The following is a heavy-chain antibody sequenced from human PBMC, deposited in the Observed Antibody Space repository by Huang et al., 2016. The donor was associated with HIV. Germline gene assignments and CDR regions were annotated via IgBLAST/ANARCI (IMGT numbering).Heavy chain of an antibody. CDR1: GYTFTNYS. J-gene: IGHJ4*02. V-gene: IGHV7-4-1*02. Sequence: QVQLVQSGSELRKPGASVKVSCKASGYTFTNYSLIWVRQAPGQGLEWMGGINTKTGKPTDAQGFTGRFVFSLDTTVNTAYLQISSLKTDDTAKYFCARYRLTGTFLDSWGQGTQVTVSS. CDR3: ARYRLTGTFLDS. D-gene: IGHD3-9*01. CDR2: INTKTGKP.